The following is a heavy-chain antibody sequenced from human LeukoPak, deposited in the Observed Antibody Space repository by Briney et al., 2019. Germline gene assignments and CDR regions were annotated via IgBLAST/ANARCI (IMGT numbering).Heavy chain of an antibody. J-gene: IGHJ4*02. CDR2: IYYTGTT. D-gene: IGHD1-26*01. Sequence: PSETLSLTCSVSGGSISSYYWIWIRQFPGKGLEWIGYIYYTGTTNYNPSPKSRVTISVDTSKNQFSLKLSSVTAADTAVYYCAREVRVGATHTYYFDYWGQGTLVTVSS. V-gene: IGHV4-59*01. CDR3: AREVRVGATHTYYFDY. CDR1: GGSISSYY.